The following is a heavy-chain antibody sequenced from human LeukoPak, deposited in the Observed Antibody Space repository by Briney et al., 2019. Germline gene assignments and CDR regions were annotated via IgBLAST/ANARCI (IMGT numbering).Heavy chain of an antibody. CDR2: ISSTGGTI. V-gene: IGHV3-48*01. Sequence: GGSLRLSCAASGFTFSSNSMNWVRQAPGKGLEWVSYISSTGGTIYYADSMKGRFTISRDNSRNTLYLQMTSLRADDTAIYYCAKASVGAMGGYFDSWGQGTLVTVSS. CDR3: AKASVGAMGGYFDS. CDR1: GFTFSSNS. J-gene: IGHJ4*02. D-gene: IGHD1-26*01.